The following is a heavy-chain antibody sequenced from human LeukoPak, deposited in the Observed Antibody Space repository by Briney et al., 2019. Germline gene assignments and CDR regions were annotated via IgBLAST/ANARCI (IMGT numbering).Heavy chain of an antibody. Sequence: SETLSLTCTVSGASISTYYWSWIRQSPGKGLEWIGHIYYIGSANYNPSLKRRVTMSAETNKNQFSLNLSSVTAADTAVYYCARLDTDSSGYYPNWFDPWGQGTLVTVSS. CDR3: ARLDTDSSGYYPNWFDP. J-gene: IGHJ5*02. CDR2: IYYIGSA. V-gene: IGHV4-59*12. CDR1: GASISTYY. D-gene: IGHD3-22*01.